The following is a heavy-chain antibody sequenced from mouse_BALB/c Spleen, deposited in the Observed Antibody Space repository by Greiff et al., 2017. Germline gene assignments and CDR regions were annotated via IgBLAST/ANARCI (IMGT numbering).Heavy chain of an antibody. V-gene: IGHV1-69*02. CDR1: GYTFTSYW. D-gene: IGHD2-3*01. Sequence: QVQLQQPGAELVKPGAPVKLSCKASGYTFTSYWMNWVKQRPGRGLEWIGRIDPSDSETHYNQKFKDKATLTVDKSSSTAYIQLSSLTSEDSAVYYCAKGYDGSSMDYWGQGTSVTVSS. CDR3: AKGYDGSSMDY. J-gene: IGHJ4*01. CDR2: IDPSDSET.